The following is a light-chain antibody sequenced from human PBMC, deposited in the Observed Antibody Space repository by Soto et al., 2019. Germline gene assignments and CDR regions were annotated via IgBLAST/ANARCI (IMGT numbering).Light chain of an antibody. CDR2: DAS. Sequence: DIQLTQSPSTLSASVGDRVTITCRASLSISTWMAWYQQKPGKAPKVLIYDASVLASGVPSRFSGSGSGTEFTLAINSLQPDEFASYYCQQYFAYSRTFGQGTKVDVK. CDR1: LSISTW. CDR3: QQYFAYSRT. J-gene: IGKJ1*01. V-gene: IGKV1-5*01.